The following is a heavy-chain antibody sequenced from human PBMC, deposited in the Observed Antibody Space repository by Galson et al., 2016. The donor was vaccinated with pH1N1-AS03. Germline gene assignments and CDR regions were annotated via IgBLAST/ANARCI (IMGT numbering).Heavy chain of an antibody. J-gene: IGHJ3*02. D-gene: IGHD6-13*01. CDR2: IIGNGVST. CDR1: GFTFSSYA. CDR3: AREEGGFGSNWLQTDAFDI. V-gene: IGHV3-64*01. Sequence: SLRLSCAASGFTFSSYAMYWVRQAPGKGLEYVSVIIGNGVSTYYANSVKGRFTISRDNSRNTLYLQMNSLRTEDTALYYCAREEGGFGSNWLQTDAFDIWGQGTMVTVSS.